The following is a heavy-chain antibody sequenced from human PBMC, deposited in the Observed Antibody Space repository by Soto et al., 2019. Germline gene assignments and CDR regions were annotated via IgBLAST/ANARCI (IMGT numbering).Heavy chain of an antibody. CDR3: VRLHTEGAFDI. V-gene: IGHV5-51*01. CDR2: IYPGDSDT. J-gene: IGHJ3*02. Sequence: GASRKLSCKGSGYSFTSYWIAWVRPMPGKGLEWMGFIYPGDSDTRYSPSFQGQVTISADKSISTAYLQWSSLKAWEIAMYYCVRLHTEGAFDIWGQGTTVTVSS. CDR1: GYSFTSYW.